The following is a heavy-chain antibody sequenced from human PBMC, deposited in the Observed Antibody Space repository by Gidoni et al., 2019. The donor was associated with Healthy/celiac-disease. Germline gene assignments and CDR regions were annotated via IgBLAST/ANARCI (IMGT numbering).Heavy chain of an antibody. V-gene: IGHV1-46*03. D-gene: IGHD2-2*02. CDR1: GYTFTSYY. CDR3: ARSPLGTYCSSTSCYNSYYYYYMDV. J-gene: IGHJ6*03. Sequence: QVQLVQSGAEVKKPGASVKVSCTASGYTFTSYYMHWVRQAPGQGLEWMGIINPSGGSTSYAQKFQGRVTMTRDTSTSTVYMELSSLRSEDTAVYYCARSPLGTYCSSTSCYNSYYYYYMDVWGKGTTVTVSS. CDR2: INPSGGST.